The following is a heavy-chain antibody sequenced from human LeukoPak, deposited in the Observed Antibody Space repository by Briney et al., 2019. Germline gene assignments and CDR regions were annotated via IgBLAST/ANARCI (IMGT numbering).Heavy chain of an antibody. CDR1: GGSISIGGYS. Sequence: SETLSLTCAFSGGSISIGGYSWSWVRQPPGKGLEWIGYIYYSGSTHYNPSLTSRVTISGDRSRNQFSLKLTSVTAADTAVYYCARVEDYSETFDYWGQGTLVTVSS. CDR2: IYYSGST. V-gene: IGHV4-30-2*01. CDR3: ARVEDYSETFDY. J-gene: IGHJ4*02. D-gene: IGHD4-11*01.